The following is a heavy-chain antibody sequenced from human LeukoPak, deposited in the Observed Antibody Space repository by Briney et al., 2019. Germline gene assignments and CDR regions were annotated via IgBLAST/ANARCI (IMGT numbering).Heavy chain of an antibody. D-gene: IGHD2-2*01. J-gene: IGHJ5*02. CDR2: INPSGGST. V-gene: IGHV1-46*01. CDR1: GYTFTSYY. Sequence: ASVKVSCKASGYTFTSYYMHWVRQAPGQGLEWMGIINPSGGSTSYAQKFQGRVTMTRDTSTSTVYMELSSLRSEDTAVYYCARARRYCSSTSCAKDWFDPWGQGTLVTVSS. CDR3: ARARRYCSSTSCAKDWFDP.